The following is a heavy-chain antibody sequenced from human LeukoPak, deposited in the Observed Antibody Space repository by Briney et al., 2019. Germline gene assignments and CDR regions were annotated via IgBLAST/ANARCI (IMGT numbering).Heavy chain of an antibody. J-gene: IGHJ5*02. Sequence: PGGSLRLSCETSGFTFSHFGMHWVRQAPGKGLEWVAVIWSDATNQYYADSVRGRFTISRDNFRRTVSLEMNSLRAEDTAVYYCAIDAQRGFDYSNSLEHWGQGSLVIVSS. D-gene: IGHD4-11*01. CDR1: GFTFSHFG. CDR2: IWSDATNQ. CDR3: AIDAQRGFDYSNSLEH. V-gene: IGHV3-33*01.